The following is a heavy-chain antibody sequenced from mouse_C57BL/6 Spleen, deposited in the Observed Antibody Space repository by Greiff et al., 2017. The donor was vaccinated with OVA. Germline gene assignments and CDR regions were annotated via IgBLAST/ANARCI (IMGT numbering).Heavy chain of an antibody. CDR1: GYSITSGYY. J-gene: IGHJ1*03. D-gene: IGHD2-2*01. CDR3: ASGYYWYIDV. CDR2: ISYDGSN. V-gene: IGHV3-6*01. Sequence: EVQLKESGPGLVKPSQSLSLTCSVTGYSITSGYYWNWIRQFPGNKLEWMGYISYDGSNNYNPSLKNRISITRDTSKNQFFLKLNSVTTEDTATYYCASGYYWYIDVWGTGTTVTVSS.